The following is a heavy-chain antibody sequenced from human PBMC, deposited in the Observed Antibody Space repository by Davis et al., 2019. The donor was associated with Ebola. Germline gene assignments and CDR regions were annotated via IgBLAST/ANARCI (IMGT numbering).Heavy chain of an antibody. D-gene: IGHD2-2*01. CDR1: GGSISSYY. V-gene: IGHV4-59*12. CDR3: AREDSVVSRGMDV. Sequence: MPSETLSLTCTVSGGSISSYYWSWIRQPPGKGLEWIGYIYYSGSTNYNPSLKSRVTISVDTSKNQFSLTLTSVTAADTAVYYCAREDSVVSRGMDVWGQGTTVTVSS. J-gene: IGHJ6*02. CDR2: IYYSGST.